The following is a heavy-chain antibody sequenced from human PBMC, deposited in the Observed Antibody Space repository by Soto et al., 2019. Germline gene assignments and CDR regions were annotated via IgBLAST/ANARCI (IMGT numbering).Heavy chain of an antibody. V-gene: IGHV4-59*01. CDR1: GGSISSYY. CDR3: ARRWGGTFDY. J-gene: IGHJ4*02. D-gene: IGHD2-21*01. CDR2: IYYSGGT. Sequence: QVQLQESGPGLVKPSETLSLTCTVSGGSISSYYWCWIRQPPGKGLEWIGYIYYSGGTNYNPSLMSRVNITVDTSKNQYTLKPSSVTAADTAVYYCARRWGGTFDYWGQGTLVTVSS.